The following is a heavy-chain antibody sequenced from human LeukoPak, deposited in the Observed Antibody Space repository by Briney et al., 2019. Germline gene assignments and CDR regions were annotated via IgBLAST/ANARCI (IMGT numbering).Heavy chain of an antibody. D-gene: IGHD4-17*01. V-gene: IGHV3-21*01. J-gene: IGHJ4*02. Sequence: GGSLRLSCAASGFIFSSYTMNWVRQAPGQGLEWLSSISSSTTYIYYADSVKGRFTIPRDNAKNSLYLQIHSLRAEDTAVYFCATDYGYYFDYWGQGTLVAVSS. CDR3: ATDYGYYFDY. CDR2: ISSSTTYI. CDR1: GFIFSSYT.